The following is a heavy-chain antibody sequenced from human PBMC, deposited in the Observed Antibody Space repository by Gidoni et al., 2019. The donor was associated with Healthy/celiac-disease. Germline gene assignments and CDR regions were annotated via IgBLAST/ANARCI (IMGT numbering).Heavy chain of an antibody. CDR1: GFTFSSYA. V-gene: IGHV3-30-3*01. D-gene: IGHD6-6*01. Sequence: QVQLVESGGGVVQPGRSLRLSCAASGFTFSSYAMHWVRQAPGKGLEWVAVISYDGSNKYYADSVKGRFTISRDNSKNTLYLQMNSLRAEDTAVYYCARRQVAARQDDYWGQGTLVTVSS. J-gene: IGHJ4*02. CDR3: ARRQVAARQDDY. CDR2: ISYDGSNK.